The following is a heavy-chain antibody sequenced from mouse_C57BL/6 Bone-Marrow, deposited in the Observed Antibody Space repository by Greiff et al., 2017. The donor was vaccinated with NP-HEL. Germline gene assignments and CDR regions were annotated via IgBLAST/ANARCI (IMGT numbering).Heavy chain of an antibody. CDR3: ARKGSIFYYAMDY. CDR1: GYTFTSYW. Sequence: QVQLQQPGAELVKPGASVKMSCKASGYTFTSYWITWVKQRPGQGLEWIGDIYPGSGSTNYNEKFKSKATLTVDTSSSTAYMQLSSLISEDSAVYYCARKGSIFYYAMDYWGQGTSVTVSS. V-gene: IGHV1-55*01. J-gene: IGHJ4*01. CDR2: IYPGSGST. D-gene: IGHD2-10*02.